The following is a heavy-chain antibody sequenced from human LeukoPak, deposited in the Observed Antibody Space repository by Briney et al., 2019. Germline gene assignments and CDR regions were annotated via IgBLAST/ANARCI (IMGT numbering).Heavy chain of an antibody. J-gene: IGHJ4*02. V-gene: IGHV3-7*03. CDR1: GFTFSSYW. Sequence: PGGSLRLSCAASGFTFSSYWMTWVRQAPGKGLEWVANIKQDGSEKHYVGSVKGRFTISRDNAKNSLYLQMNSLRAEDTAVYYCARGWSKFDYWGQGTLVTVSS. CDR2: IKQDGSEK. CDR3: ARGWSKFDY. D-gene: IGHD2-8*02.